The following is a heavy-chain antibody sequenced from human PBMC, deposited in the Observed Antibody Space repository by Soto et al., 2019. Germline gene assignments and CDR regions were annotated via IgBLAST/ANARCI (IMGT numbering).Heavy chain of an antibody. Sequence: ASVKVSCKASGYAFSNNDISWVRQATAQGLEWMGWMNPNSGNGGYEQKFQGRVTMTRDTSTGTAYMELSSRASDDTAVYYCARRLDYHDYTGYSTVGVYFDSWGLGTLVTVSS. D-gene: IGHD3-22*01. J-gene: IGHJ4*02. V-gene: IGHV1-8*01. CDR3: ARRLDYHDYTGYSTVGVYFDS. CDR2: MNPNSGNG. CDR1: GYAFSNND.